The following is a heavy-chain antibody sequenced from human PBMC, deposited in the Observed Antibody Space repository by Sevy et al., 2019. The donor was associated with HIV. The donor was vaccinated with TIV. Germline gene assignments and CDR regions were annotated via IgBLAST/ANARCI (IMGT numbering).Heavy chain of an antibody. V-gene: IGHV1-46*01. D-gene: IGHD6-19*01. Sequence: ASVKVSCKPFGYTFSNYYMHWVRQAPGQGLEWMGIINPSGGSTTYAQKVQGRVTMTRDTSTSTVYMELSSLRSDDTAVYYCARGGISGWTYFDYWGQGTLVTVSS. CDR3: ARGGISGWTYFDY. CDR2: INPSGGST. CDR1: GYTFSNYY. J-gene: IGHJ4*02.